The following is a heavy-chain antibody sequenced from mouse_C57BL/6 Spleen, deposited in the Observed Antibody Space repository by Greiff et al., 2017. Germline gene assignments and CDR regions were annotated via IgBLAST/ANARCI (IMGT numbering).Heavy chain of an antibody. Sequence: VHVKQSGAELVRPGASVKLSCTASGFTIKDDYMHWVKQRPEQGLEWIGWIDPANGATEYDAKFQGKATLTADTSSNTAYLQLSSLTSEDTAVYYCTKGMAAMDYWGQGTSVTVSS. J-gene: IGHJ4*01. CDR2: IDPANGAT. V-gene: IGHV14-4*01. CDR3: TKGMAAMDY. D-gene: IGHD2-3*01. CDR1: GFTIKDDY.